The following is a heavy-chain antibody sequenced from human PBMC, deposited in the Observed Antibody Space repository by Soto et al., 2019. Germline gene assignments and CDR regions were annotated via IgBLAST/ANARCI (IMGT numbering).Heavy chain of an antibody. J-gene: IGHJ4*02. Sequence: PAGTLFLTCAVTGDSLISRRCYWGWIRQPPGKGLACIGGIYYSGSNYNKPSLRSRVSMSIDMSKDQFSLKLKCGTAADTALYFCARQRTSVVTQAYFDVWGPGSLVTVSS. CDR3: ARQRTSVVTQAYFDV. D-gene: IGHD2-21*02. CDR1: GDSLISRRCY. V-gene: IGHV4-39*01. CDR2: IYYSGSN.